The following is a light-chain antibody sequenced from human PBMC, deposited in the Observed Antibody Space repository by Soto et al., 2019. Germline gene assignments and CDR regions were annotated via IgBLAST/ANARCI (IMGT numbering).Light chain of an antibody. CDR3: CSYAGAYTFYV. J-gene: IGLJ1*01. CDR1: SSDVGGYDY. Sequence: QSVLPKPRSVTGSPGQSVTISCTGTSSDVGGYDYVSWYQQHPGKAPKLMIYDVTKRPSGVPDRFSGSRSGNTASLTISGLQAEDDADYYCCSYAGAYTFYVFGTGTKVTVL. V-gene: IGLV2-11*01. CDR2: DVT.